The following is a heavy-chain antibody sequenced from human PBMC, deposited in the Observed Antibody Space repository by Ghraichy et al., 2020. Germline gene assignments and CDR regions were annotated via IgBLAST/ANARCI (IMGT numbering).Heavy chain of an antibody. Sequence: GESLNISCAASEFTFSNYGMDWVRQAPGKGLEWVAAISYDGSNKCYADSVKGRFTISRDNSKNTLYLQMNSLRAEDTAVYYCAKDLDTIEVAGYFDYWGQGTLVTVSS. V-gene: IGHV3-30*18. CDR2: ISYDGSNK. D-gene: IGHD6-19*01. J-gene: IGHJ4*02. CDR3: AKDLDTIEVAGYFDY. CDR1: EFTFSNYG.